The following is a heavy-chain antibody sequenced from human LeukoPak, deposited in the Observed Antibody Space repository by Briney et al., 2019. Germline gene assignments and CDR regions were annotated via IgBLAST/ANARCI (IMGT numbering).Heavy chain of an antibody. V-gene: IGHV3-74*01. D-gene: IGHD1-1*01. J-gene: IGHJ4*02. CDR3: ARERKYDSNFDY. Sequence: GGSLRLSCAASGFTFSNYWMHWVRQAPGKGLVWVSRIKSDGSSTSYADSVKGRFTISRDNAKNTLNLQMNSLRAEDTAVYYCARERKYDSNFDYWGQGTLVTVSS. CDR1: GFTFSNYW. CDR2: IKSDGSST.